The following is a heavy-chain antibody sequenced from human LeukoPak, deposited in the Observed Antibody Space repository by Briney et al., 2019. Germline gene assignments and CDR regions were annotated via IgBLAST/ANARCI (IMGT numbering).Heavy chain of an antibody. CDR1: GFTFSSYW. CDR3: ARGEDIVGVPAYYYYGMDV. CDR2: IKQDGSEK. V-gene: IGHV3-7*01. Sequence: GGSLRLSCAASGFTFSSYWMSWVRQAPGKGLEWVANIKQDGSEKYYVDSVKGRFTISRDNAKNSLYLQMNSLRAEDTAVYYCARGEDIVGVPAYYYYGMDVWGQGTTVTVSS. J-gene: IGHJ6*02. D-gene: IGHD2-2*01.